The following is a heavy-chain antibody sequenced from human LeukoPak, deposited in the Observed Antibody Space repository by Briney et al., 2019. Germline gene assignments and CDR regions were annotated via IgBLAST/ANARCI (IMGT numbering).Heavy chain of an antibody. V-gene: IGHV4-59*01. CDR1: GGSISSYY. CDR2: IYHSGSA. D-gene: IGHD3-3*01. Sequence: PSETLSLTCTVSGGSISSYYWSWIRQPPGKGLEWIGYIYHSGSANYSPSLKSRVTISVDTSKNQFSLKMSSVTAADTAVYYCARVRSYDFWSGFYLDYWGQRTLVTVSS. J-gene: IGHJ4*02. CDR3: ARVRSYDFWSGFYLDY.